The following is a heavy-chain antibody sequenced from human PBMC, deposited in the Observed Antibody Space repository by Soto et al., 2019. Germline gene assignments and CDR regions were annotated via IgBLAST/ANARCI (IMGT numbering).Heavy chain of an antibody. D-gene: IGHD4-17*01. CDR2: IYSGGST. V-gene: IGHV3-53*04. CDR1: GFTVSSNY. J-gene: IGHJ4*02. Sequence: GGSLRLSCAASGFTVSSNYMSWVRQAPGKGLEWVSVIYSGGSTYYADSVKGRFTISRHNSKNTLYLQMNSLRAEDTAVYYCARDDPDDYGDYVGRFDYWGQGTLVTVSS. CDR3: ARDDPDDYGDYVGRFDY.